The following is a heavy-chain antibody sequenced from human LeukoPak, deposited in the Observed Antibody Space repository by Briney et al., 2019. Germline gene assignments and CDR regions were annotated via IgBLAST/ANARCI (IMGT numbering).Heavy chain of an antibody. D-gene: IGHD4-23*01. CDR1: GGSLSSYY. CDR2: IYYSGST. Sequence: SETLSLTCTVSGGSLSSYYWSWIRQPPGKGLEWIGNIYYSGSTNYNPSLKSRVTMSVDTSKSQFSLKVSSVTAVDTAVYYCARDGGGKSRPFDYWGQRTPVTVSS. CDR3: ARDGGGKSRPFDY. V-gene: IGHV4-59*01. J-gene: IGHJ4*02.